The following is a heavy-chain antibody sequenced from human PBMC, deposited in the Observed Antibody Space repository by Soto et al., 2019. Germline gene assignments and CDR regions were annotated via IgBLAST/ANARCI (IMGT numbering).Heavy chain of an antibody. Sequence: EVQLEESGGDLVQPGGSLRLSCEASGFTLSPYWMTWVRQARGKVLEWVANINRDGSKKSYLDSVRGRFTISRDNVGNSLYLQMDSLRADDTALYYCARDVSPGSSSLYRAAVDIWGQGTMVTVSS. V-gene: IGHV3-7*05. CDR3: ARDVSPGSSSLYRAAVDI. D-gene: IGHD6-13*01. J-gene: IGHJ3*02. CDR2: INRDGSKK. CDR1: GFTLSPYW.